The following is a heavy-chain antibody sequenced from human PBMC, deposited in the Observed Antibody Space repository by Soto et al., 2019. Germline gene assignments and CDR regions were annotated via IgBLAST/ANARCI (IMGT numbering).Heavy chain of an antibody. J-gene: IGHJ6*02. V-gene: IGHV4-39*01. D-gene: IGHD3-16*02. CDR1: GGSISSSSYY. CDR2: IYYSGST. Sequence: PSETLSLTCTVSGGSISSSSYYWGWIRQPPGKGLEWIGSIYYSGSTYYNPPLKSRVTISVDTSKNQFSLKLSSVTAADTAVYYCARSITFGGVIVKALYYYGMDVWGQGTTVTVSS. CDR3: ARSITFGGVIVKALYYYGMDV.